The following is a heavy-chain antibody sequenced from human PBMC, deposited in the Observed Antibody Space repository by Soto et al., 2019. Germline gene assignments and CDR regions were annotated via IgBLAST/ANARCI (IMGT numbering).Heavy chain of an antibody. CDR2: IIPIFGTA. V-gene: IGHV1-69*12. CDR1: GGTFSSYA. CDR3: AGEGIAAAGTFGY. D-gene: IGHD6-13*01. Sequence: QVQLVQSGAEVKKPGSSVKVSCKASGGTFSSYAISWVRQAPGQGLEWMGGIIPIFGTANYAQKFQGRVTSTADESPSTAYMELRSLRSEDTAVYYCAGEGIAAAGTFGYWGQGTLVTVSS. J-gene: IGHJ4*02.